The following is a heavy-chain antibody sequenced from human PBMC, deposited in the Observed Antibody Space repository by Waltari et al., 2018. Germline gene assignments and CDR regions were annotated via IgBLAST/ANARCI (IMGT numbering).Heavy chain of an antibody. D-gene: IGHD2-2*01. CDR2: IYHSGST. CDR3: ARDGGYCSSTSCYSDAFDI. Sequence: QLQLQESGSGLVKPSQTLSLTCAVSGGSISSGGYSWSWIRQPPGKGLEWIGYIYHSGSTYYNPSLKSRVTISVDRSKNQFSLKLSSVTAADTAVYYCARDGGYCSSTSCYSDAFDIWGQGTMVTVSS. J-gene: IGHJ3*02. CDR1: GGSISSGGYS. V-gene: IGHV4-30-2*01.